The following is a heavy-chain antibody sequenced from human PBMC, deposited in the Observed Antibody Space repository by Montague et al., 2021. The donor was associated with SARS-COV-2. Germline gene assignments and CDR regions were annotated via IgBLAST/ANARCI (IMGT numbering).Heavy chain of an antibody. D-gene: IGHD3-22*01. V-gene: IGHV4-61*01. J-gene: IGHJ4*02. CDR3: ARIGYESVGYYSFYPD. CDR2: ISYSGST. Sequence: SETLSLTCTVSGASVRSGYSYWNWIRQPPGQGLVWFVYISYSGSTNYSPSLKIRVTISVDTSKIQLSLKVISATAADTAVYSCARIGYESVGYYSFYPDWGQGTLVTVSS. CDR1: GASVRSGYSY.